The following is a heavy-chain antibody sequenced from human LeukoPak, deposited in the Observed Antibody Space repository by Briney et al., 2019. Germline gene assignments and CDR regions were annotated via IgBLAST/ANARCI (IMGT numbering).Heavy chain of an antibody. CDR3: GRGNNRDCLGN. V-gene: IGHV4-34*01. Sequence: SETLSLTCAVSGGSFSGYYWNWLRQPPGNGLEWIGEINPSGGTNYSPSLKSRGTISVNTSTNQFSRKVTPVTAVDTAVYYCGRGNNRDCLGNWGQGTLVTVSS. CDR2: INPSGGT. J-gene: IGHJ4*02. D-gene: IGHD3-16*01. CDR1: GGSFSGYY.